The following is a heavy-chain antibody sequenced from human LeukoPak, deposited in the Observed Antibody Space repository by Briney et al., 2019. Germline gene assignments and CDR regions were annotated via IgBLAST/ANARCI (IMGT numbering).Heavy chain of an antibody. CDR2: IYSGGST. Sequence: GGSLRLSCAASGFTVSSNYMSWVRQAPGKGLEWVSVIYSGGSTYYADSVKGRFTISRDNSKNTLYLQMNSMRADDTAVYYCAKDRSDSSTWYAGSHWGQGTLVTVSS. CDR3: AKDRSDSSTWYAGSH. CDR1: GFTVSSNY. J-gene: IGHJ4*02. D-gene: IGHD6-13*01. V-gene: IGHV3-53*01.